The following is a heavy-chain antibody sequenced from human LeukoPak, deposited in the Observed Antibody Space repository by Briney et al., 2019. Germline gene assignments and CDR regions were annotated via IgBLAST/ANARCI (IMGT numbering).Heavy chain of an antibody. D-gene: IGHD3-9*01. V-gene: IGHV3-66*01. J-gene: IGHJ4*02. CDR1: GFTVSSNY. CDR2: IYSGGST. Sequence: PGGSLRLSRADSGFTVSSNYMRWVRQAPGKGLEWVSVIYSGGSTHYADSVKGRFTISRDNPKNTLYLQMNSLRAEDTAVYYCARDRLHYDSLTGYPADWGQGTLVTVSS. CDR3: ARDRLHYDSLTGYPAD.